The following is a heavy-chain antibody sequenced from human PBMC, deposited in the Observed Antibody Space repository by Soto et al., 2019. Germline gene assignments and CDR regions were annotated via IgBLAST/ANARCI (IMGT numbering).Heavy chain of an antibody. V-gene: IGHV3-30-3*01. D-gene: IGHD2-2*01. J-gene: IGHJ6*02. CDR1: GFTISNYG. CDR2: ISYDGTIT. CDR3: ATTRVGPCSSSICFSGIFDGMDV. Sequence: GGSLRLSCAASGFTISNYGMHWVHQAPGKGLEWVAVISYDGTITYYADSVKGRFTISRDNSKNTLYLQMNSLRTEDTAVYYCATTRVGPCSSSICFSGIFDGMDVWGQGTTVTVSS.